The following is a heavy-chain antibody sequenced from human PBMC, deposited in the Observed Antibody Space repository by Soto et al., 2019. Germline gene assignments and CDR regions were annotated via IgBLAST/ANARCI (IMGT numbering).Heavy chain of an antibody. CDR3: ARDQDILTGYDIGGAFDI. V-gene: IGHV1-69*04. CDR2: IIPILGIA. Sequence: ASVKVSCKASGGTFSSYTISWVRQAPGQGLEWMGRIIPILGIANYAQKFQGRVTITRDTSASTAYMELSSLRSEDTAVYYCARDQDILTGYDIGGAFDIWGQGTMVTVSS. D-gene: IGHD3-9*01. J-gene: IGHJ3*02. CDR1: GGTFSSYT.